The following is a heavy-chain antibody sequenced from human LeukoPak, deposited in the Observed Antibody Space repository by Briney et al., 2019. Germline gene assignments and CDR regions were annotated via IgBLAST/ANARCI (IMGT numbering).Heavy chain of an antibody. Sequence: GGSLRLSCAASGFTFRTYAMNWVRQAPGKGLEWVAVISDDGSNKYYAESVKGQFTISRDNAKNSLYLQMNSLRAEDTAVYYCARDHQGPYYYDSSGYEYWGQGTLVTVSS. J-gene: IGHJ4*02. CDR1: GFTFRTYA. CDR2: ISDDGSNK. D-gene: IGHD3-22*01. V-gene: IGHV3-30*04. CDR3: ARDHQGPYYYDSSGYEY.